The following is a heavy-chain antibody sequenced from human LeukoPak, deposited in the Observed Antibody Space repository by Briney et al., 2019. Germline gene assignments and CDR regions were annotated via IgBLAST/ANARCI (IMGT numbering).Heavy chain of an antibody. CDR3: ARGTTDGYSYGRFDY. D-gene: IGHD5-18*01. J-gene: IGHJ4*02. CDR2: IYYSGTT. V-gene: IGHV4-31*03. Sequence: SQTLSLTCTVSGGSISSGGFYWSWIRQHPGKGREWLGYIYYSGTTYYNPSLKSRVTFSVDTSKNQFSLKLNPVTAADTALYYCARGTTDGYSYGRFDYWGQGTLVTVSS. CDR1: GGSISSGGFY.